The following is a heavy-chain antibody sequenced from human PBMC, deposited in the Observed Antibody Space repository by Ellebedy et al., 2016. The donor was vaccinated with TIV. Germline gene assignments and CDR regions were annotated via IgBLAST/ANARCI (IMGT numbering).Heavy chain of an antibody. CDR1: GASISTYY. CDR2: IHYSGST. V-gene: IGHV4-59*08. CDR3: ARLTSVTPYYGVDV. D-gene: IGHD2-21*02. J-gene: IGHJ6*02. Sequence: MPSETLSLTCTVSGASISTYYWSWIRQPPGKGLEWIGNIHYSGSTNYNPSLKSRVTISVDTSKNQFSLKLTSLTAADTAVYYCARLTSVTPYYGVDVWGQGTTVTVSS.